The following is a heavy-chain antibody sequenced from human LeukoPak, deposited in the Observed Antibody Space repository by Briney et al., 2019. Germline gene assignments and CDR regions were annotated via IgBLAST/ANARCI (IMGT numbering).Heavy chain of an antibody. J-gene: IGHJ4*02. CDR1: GFTFSNYG. Sequence: GGSLRLSCGASGFTFSNYGMLWVRQAPGKGLDWVAFIRYDGNNKLYADSVKGRFTVSRDNSKNMVYLQMNSLRTEDTARYYCARSFTMVRAYDYWGQGTLVTVSS. D-gene: IGHD3-10*01. CDR3: ARSFTMVRAYDY. V-gene: IGHV3-30*02. CDR2: IRYDGNNK.